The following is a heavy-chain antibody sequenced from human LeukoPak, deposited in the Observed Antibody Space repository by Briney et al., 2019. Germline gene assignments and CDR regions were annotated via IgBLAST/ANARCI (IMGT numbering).Heavy chain of an antibody. J-gene: IGHJ4*02. D-gene: IGHD6-13*01. CDR3: AREDVGAAAGNNPDY. CDR1: GGTFSSYA. V-gene: IGHV1-69*05. CDR2: IIPIFGTA. Sequence: ASVKVSCKASGGTFSSYAISWVRQAPRQGLEWMGGIIPIFGTANYAQKFQGRVTITTDESTSTAYMELSSLRSEDTAVYYCAREDVGAAAGNNPDYWGQGTLVTVSS.